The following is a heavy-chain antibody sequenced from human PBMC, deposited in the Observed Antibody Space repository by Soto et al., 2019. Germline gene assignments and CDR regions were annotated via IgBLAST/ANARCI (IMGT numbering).Heavy chain of an antibody. CDR3: AKDQRTGVSGYPDYYFDY. Sequence: EVQISESGGGLVQPGQSLRLSCAASGFTFSTFAMSWVRQAPGKGPEWVSGLSGSGAAIYYADSVKGRLTISRDNSKNTLYLQMNSLRAEDTAIYYCAKDQRTGVSGYPDYYFDYWGQGTLVTVSS. J-gene: IGHJ4*02. CDR2: LSGSGAAI. CDR1: GFTFSTFA. D-gene: IGHD3-22*01. V-gene: IGHV3-23*01.